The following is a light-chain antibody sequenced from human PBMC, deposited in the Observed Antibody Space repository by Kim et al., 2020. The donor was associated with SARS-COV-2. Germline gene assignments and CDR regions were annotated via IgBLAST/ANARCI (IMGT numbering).Light chain of an antibody. J-gene: IGLJ1*01. CDR2: GKN. CDR1: SLRSYY. V-gene: IGLV3-19*01. Sequence: GQTVRITSQGDSLRSYYASWYQQKPGQAPVLVIYGKNNRPSGIPDRFAGSSSGNTASLTITGAQAEDEADYYCNSRDSSGNHLGVFGTGTKVTVL. CDR3: NSRDSSGNHLGV.